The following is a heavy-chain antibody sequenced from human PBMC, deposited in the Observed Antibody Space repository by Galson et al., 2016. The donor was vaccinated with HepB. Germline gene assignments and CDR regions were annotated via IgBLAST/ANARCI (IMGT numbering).Heavy chain of an antibody. CDR3: ARLVSSRSPYDS. V-gene: IGHV5-51*01. CDR2: FYPGDSEI. D-gene: IGHD3-22*01. CDR1: GYVFSSYW. Sequence: QSGAEVKKPGESLKISCKGEGYVFSSYWIAWVRQTPDKGLEWMGLFYPGDSEIRYSPSFQGQVTFSADKSINTAYMQWSSLKASDTAIYYYARLVSSRSPYDSWGQGTLVTVSS. J-gene: IGHJ4*02.